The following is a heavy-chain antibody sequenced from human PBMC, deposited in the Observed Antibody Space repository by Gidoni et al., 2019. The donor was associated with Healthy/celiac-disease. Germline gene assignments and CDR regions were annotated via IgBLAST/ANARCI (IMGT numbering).Heavy chain of an antibody. D-gene: IGHD4-4*01. J-gene: IGHJ6*02. Sequence: EVQLVESGGGLVQPGGSLRLSCAASGFTFSSYEMNWVRQAPGKGLEWVSYISSSGSTIYYADSVKGRFTISRDNAKNSLYLQMNSLRAEDTAVYYYARDHSNYGYYYYGMDVWGQGTTVTVSS. V-gene: IGHV3-48*03. CDR2: ISSSGSTI. CDR1: GFTFSSYE. CDR3: ARDHSNYGYYYYGMDV.